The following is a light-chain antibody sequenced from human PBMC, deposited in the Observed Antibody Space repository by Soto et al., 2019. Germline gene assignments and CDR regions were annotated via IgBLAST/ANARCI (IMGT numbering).Light chain of an antibody. CDR3: QQYNNWPPWT. CDR1: QSVSNN. V-gene: IGKV3-15*01. Sequence: LMTQSPATLSVSPGERATLSCRASQSVSNNLAWYQQKPGQAPRLLIYDASTRATGIPARFSGSRSGTEFTLTISGLQSEDFAVYYCQQYNNWPPWTFGQGTKVEIK. CDR2: DAS. J-gene: IGKJ1*01.